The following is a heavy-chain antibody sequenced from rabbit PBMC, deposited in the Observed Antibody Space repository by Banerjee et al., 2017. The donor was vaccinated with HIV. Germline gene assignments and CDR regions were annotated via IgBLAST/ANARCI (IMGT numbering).Heavy chain of an antibody. Sequence: QSLEESGGDLVQPEESLTLTCTASGFSFTSNYWMCWVRQAPGKGLEWIGCIATGNGTTYYATWARGRFTISKTSSTTVTLQMTGLTAADTATYFCATRYSGSSIYGYDLWGPGTLVTVS. CDR2: IATGNGTT. CDR1: GFSFTSNYW. D-gene: IGHD6-1*01. V-gene: IGHV1S40*01. CDR3: ATRYSGSSIYGYDL. J-gene: IGHJ4*01.